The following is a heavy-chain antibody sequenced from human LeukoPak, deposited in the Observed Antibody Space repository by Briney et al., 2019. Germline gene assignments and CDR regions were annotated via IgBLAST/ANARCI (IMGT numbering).Heavy chain of an antibody. Sequence: ASVKVSCKASGYTFTSYYMHWVRQAPGQGLEWMGIINPSGGSTSYAQKFQGRVTMTRDTSTSTAYMELSSLRSEDTAVYYCARDLEWFGELGGNWFDPWGQGTLVTVSS. J-gene: IGHJ5*02. CDR2: INPSGGST. V-gene: IGHV1-46*01. CDR1: GYTFTSYY. CDR3: ARDLEWFGELGGNWFDP. D-gene: IGHD3-10*01.